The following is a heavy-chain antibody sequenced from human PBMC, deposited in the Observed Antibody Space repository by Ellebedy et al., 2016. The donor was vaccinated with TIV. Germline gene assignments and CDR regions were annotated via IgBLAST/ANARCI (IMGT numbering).Heavy chain of an antibody. CDR1: ELNVSSNY. CDR3: ARGTFNDVDLDLWGLFDI. V-gene: IGHV3-66*01. Sequence: GESLKISCAASELNVSSNYMSWVRQAPGKGLEWVSVISIDSTTYYADSVKGRFTISRDTSENTLYIQMNSLRAEDTAVYYCARGTFNDVDLDLWGLFDIWGQGTMVTVSS. J-gene: IGHJ3*02. CDR2: ISIDSTT. D-gene: IGHD2/OR15-2a*01.